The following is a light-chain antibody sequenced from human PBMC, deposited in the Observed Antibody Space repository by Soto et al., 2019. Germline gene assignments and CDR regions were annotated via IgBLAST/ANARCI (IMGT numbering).Light chain of an antibody. J-gene: IGKJ2*01. CDR1: QSVSGW. CDR2: DAS. CDR3: QQYSSYSPYT. Sequence: HMTQSASTLSASVGNTVTVACRASQSVSGWLAWYQQKPWEAPKLLVYDASALPRGVPSRFTGSGSATEFTPVISRLQPDDFATYYCQQYSSYSPYTFGQGTKVDIK. V-gene: IGKV1-5*01.